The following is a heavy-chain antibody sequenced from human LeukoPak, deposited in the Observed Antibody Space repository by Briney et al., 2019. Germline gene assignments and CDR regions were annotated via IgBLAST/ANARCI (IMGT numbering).Heavy chain of an antibody. Sequence: GASVKVSCKASGYTFTSYGITWVRQAPGQGLEWMGWISAYNGNTNYAQKLQGRVTMTTDTSTSTAYMELRSLRSDDTAVYYCARGFESGRKLWLQTYYYYGMDVWGQGTTVTVSS. V-gene: IGHV1-18*01. J-gene: IGHJ6*02. CDR2: ISAYNGNT. CDR3: ARGFESGRKLWLQTYYYYGMDV. CDR1: GYTFTSYG. D-gene: IGHD5-24*01.